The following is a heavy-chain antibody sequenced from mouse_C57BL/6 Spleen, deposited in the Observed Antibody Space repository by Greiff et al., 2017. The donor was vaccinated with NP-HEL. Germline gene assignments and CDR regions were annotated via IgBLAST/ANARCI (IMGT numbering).Heavy chain of an antibody. CDR2: ISSGSSTI. V-gene: IGHV5-17*01. Sequence: EVKLEESGGGLVKPGGSLKLSCAASGFTFSDYGMHWVRQAPEKGLEWVAYISSGSSTIYYADTVKGRVTISRDNAKNTLFLQMTSRRSEDTAVYYCATLTYGSSPAWFAYWGQGTLVTVSA. CDR1: GFTFSDYG. CDR3: ATLTYGSSPAWFAY. D-gene: IGHD1-1*01. J-gene: IGHJ3*01.